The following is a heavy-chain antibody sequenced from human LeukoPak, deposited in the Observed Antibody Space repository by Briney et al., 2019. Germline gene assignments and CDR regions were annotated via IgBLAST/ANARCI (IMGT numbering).Heavy chain of an antibody. Sequence: PGGSLRLSCAASGFTFSSYAMSWVRQAPGKGLEWVSAISGSGGSTYYADSVKGRFTISRDNSKNTLYLQMNSLRAEDTAVYYCAKLLAAGNHSPIQHWGQGTLVTVSS. CDR2: ISGSGGST. V-gene: IGHV3-23*01. CDR3: AKLLAAGNHSPIQH. CDR1: GFTFSSYA. J-gene: IGHJ1*01. D-gene: IGHD6-13*01.